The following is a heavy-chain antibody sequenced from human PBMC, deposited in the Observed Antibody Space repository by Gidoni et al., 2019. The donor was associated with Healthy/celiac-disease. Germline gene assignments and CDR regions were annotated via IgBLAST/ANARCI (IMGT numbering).Heavy chain of an antibody. CDR2: ISSSSSYI. CDR3: ARDPILLWFGELPPEGYFDY. V-gene: IGHV3-21*01. CDR1: GFTFSSYS. D-gene: IGHD3-10*01. J-gene: IGHJ4*02. Sequence: EVQLVESGGGLVKPGGSLRLSCAASGFTFSSYSMNWVRQAPGKGLEWVSSISSSSSYIYYADSVKGRFTISRDNAKNSLYLQMNSLRAEDTAVYYCARDPILLWFGELPPEGYFDYWGQGTLVTVSS.